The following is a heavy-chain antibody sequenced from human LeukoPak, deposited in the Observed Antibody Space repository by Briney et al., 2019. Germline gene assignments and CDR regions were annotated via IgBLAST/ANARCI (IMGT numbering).Heavy chain of an antibody. V-gene: IGHV4-59*01. J-gene: IGHJ4*02. CDR3: ARGDNSGSYYWFDY. CDR1: GGSISSYY. D-gene: IGHD1-26*01. Sequence: DPSETLSLTCTVSGGSISSYYWSWIRQPPGKGLEWIGYIYYSGSTNYNPSLKSRVTISVDTSKNQFSLKLSSVTAADTAVYYCARGDNSGSYYWFDYWGQGTLVTVSS. CDR2: IYYSGST.